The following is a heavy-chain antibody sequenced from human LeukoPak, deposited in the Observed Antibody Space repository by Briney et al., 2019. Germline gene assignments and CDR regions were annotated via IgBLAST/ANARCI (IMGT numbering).Heavy chain of an antibody. CDR2: INPSGGST. V-gene: IGHV1-46*01. D-gene: IGHD3-16*02. CDR3: ARDSLYYVWGSYRWDY. Sequence: VASVKVSCKASGYTFTSYYMHWVRHAPGQGLEWMGIINPSGGSTSYAQKFQGRVTMTRDTSTSTVYMELSSLRSEDTAVYYCARDSLYYVWGSYRWDYWGQGTLVTVSS. CDR1: GYTFTSYY. J-gene: IGHJ4*02.